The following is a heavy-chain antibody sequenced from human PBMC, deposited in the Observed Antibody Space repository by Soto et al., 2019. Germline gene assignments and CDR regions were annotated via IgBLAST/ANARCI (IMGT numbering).Heavy chain of an antibody. Sequence: QVQLVQSGAEVKKPGSSVKVSCKASGGTFSSYAISWVRQAPGQGLEWMGGIIPIFGTANYAQKFQGRVTITADESTSTAYMELSSLRSEDTAVYYCASLRYCSSTSCPDYYFDYWGQGTLVTVSS. CDR1: GGTFSSYA. J-gene: IGHJ4*02. V-gene: IGHV1-69*01. CDR2: IIPIFGTA. CDR3: ASLRYCSSTSCPDYYFDY. D-gene: IGHD2-2*01.